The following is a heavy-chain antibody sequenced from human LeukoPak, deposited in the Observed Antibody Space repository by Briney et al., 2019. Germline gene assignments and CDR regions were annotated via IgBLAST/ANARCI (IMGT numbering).Heavy chain of an antibody. J-gene: IGHJ4*02. CDR2: IIPILGIA. CDR3: AREMAGYCSSTSCPFDY. D-gene: IGHD2-2*01. CDR1: GGTFSIYA. V-gene: IGHV1-69*04. Sequence: ASVKVSCKASGGTFSIYAISWVRQGPGQGLEWMGRIIPILGIANCAQKFQGRVTITADKSTSTAYMELSSLRSEDTAVYYCAREMAGYCSSTSCPFDYWGQGTLVTVSS.